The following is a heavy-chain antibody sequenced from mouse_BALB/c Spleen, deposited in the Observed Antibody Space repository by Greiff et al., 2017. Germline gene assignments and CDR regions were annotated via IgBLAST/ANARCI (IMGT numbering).Heavy chain of an antibody. J-gene: IGHJ4*01. CDR2: ISSGSSTI. CDR3: ARGGDYDYYYAMDY. V-gene: IGHV5-17*02. Sequence: EVKLMESGGGLVQPGGSRKLSCAASGFTFSSFGMHWVRQAPEKGLEWVAYISSGSSTIYYADTVKGRFTISRDNPKNTLFLQMTSLRSEDTAMYYCARGGDYDYYYAMDYWGQGTSVTVSS. D-gene: IGHD2-4*01. CDR1: GFTFSSFG.